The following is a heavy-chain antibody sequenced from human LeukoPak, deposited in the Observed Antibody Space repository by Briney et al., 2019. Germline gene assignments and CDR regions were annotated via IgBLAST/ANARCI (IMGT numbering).Heavy chain of an antibody. Sequence: ASVKVSCKASGYTFTSYDINWVRQATGQGLEWMGWMNPNSGNTGYAHKLQGRVTMTRNTSISTAYMELSSLRSEHTAVYYCARGAYSSGWYSDYWGQGTLVTVSS. V-gene: IGHV1-8*02. CDR2: MNPNSGNT. CDR1: GYTFTSYD. CDR3: ARGAYSSGWYSDY. D-gene: IGHD6-19*01. J-gene: IGHJ4*02.